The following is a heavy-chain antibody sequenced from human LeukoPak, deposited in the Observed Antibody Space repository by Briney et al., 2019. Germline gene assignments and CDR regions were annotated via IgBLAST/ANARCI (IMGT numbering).Heavy chain of an antibody. CDR1: GYTFTSYY. V-gene: IGHV1-2*02. Sequence: ASVKVSCKASGYTFTSYYMHWVRQAPGQGLEWMGWINPNNGGTKCAQNFQGRVTMTRDTSISTAYMELDRLRFDDTAVYYCARDSGEVPDYWGQGTLVTVSS. CDR3: ARDSGEVPDY. J-gene: IGHJ4*02. CDR2: INPNNGGT. D-gene: IGHD3-10*01.